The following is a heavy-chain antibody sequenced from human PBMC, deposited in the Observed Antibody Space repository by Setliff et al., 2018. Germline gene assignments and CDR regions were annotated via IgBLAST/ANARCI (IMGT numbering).Heavy chain of an antibody. CDR2: IYYSGNT. CDR3: ARHRAVAGAYYFDF. D-gene: IGHD6-19*01. V-gene: IGHV4-38-2*01. Sequence: TSETLSLTCAVSVYSLSRDCHWGWIRQPPGKGLEWIGSIYYSGNTYYNASIKGRVPISGDTSKNQFSLKLTAVTAADTAIYYCARHRAVAGAYYFDFWGQGTLVTV. CDR1: VYSLSRDCH. J-gene: IGHJ4*02.